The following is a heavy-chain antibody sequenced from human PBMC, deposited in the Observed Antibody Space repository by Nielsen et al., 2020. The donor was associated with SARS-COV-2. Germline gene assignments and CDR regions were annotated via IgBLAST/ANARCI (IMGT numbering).Heavy chain of an antibody. V-gene: IGHV3-7*03. CDR2: IKQDGSEK. J-gene: IGHJ4*02. Sequence: GESLKISCAASGFTFSSYWMSWVRQAPGKGLEWVANIKQDGSEKYYVDSVKGRFTISRDNAKNSLYLQMNSLRAEDTALYYCAKLTYYYDSSDYWGQGTLVTVPS. D-gene: IGHD3-22*01. CDR1: GFTFSSYW. CDR3: AKLTYYYDSSDY.